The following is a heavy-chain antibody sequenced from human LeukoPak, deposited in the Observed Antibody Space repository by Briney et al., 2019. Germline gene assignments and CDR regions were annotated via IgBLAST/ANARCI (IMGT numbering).Heavy chain of an antibody. CDR2: INHSGST. D-gene: IGHD3-10*01. J-gene: IGHJ4*02. CDR1: GGSFSGYY. Sequence: SETLFLTCAVYGGSFSGYYWSWIRQPPGKGLEWIGEINHSGSTNYNPSLKSRVTISVDTSKNQFSLKLSFVTAADTAVYYCAREGGLATMVRGVISYWGQGTLVTVSS. V-gene: IGHV4-34*01. CDR3: AREGGLATMVRGVISY.